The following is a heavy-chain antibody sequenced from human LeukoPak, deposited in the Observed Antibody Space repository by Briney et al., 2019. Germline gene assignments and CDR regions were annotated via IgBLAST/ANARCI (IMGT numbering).Heavy chain of an antibody. D-gene: IGHD3-22*01. J-gene: IGHJ4*02. CDR3: AREGGYYDSSGLFDY. V-gene: IGHV3-74*01. CDR1: GFTFSNYW. Sequence: GGSLRLSCAASGFTFSNYWIHWVRQAPGKGLVWVSRINTDGSTTTYADSVKGRFSISRDNAKNTVYLQMNNLRAEDTAVYYCAREGGYYDSSGLFDYWGQGTLVTVSS. CDR2: INTDGSTT.